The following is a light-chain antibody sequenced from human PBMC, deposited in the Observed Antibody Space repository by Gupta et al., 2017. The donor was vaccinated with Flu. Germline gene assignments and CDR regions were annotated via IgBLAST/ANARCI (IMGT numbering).Light chain of an antibody. V-gene: IGKV4-1*01. Sequence: CKSSHSVLNDSTEKDYLSWYQQKPKQPPKLLNAWATTRESVVPDRFGARGSGKDSTLTIAMLQDEDVAVYYCQQYCDVPFTFGGGTKVEIK. CDR2: WAT. CDR1: HSVLNDSTEKDY. J-gene: IGKJ4*01. CDR3: QQYCDVPFT.